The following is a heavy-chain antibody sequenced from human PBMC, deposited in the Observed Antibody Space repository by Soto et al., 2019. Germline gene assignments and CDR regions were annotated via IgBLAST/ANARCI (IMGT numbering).Heavy chain of an antibody. Sequence: GGSLRLSCAASGFTFSSYAMSWVRQAPGKGLEWVSAISGSGGSTYYADSVKGRFTISRDNSKNTRYLQMNSLRAEDTAVYYCAKDKTGSNRESFDYWGQGTLVTVSS. J-gene: IGHJ4*02. V-gene: IGHV3-23*01. CDR2: ISGSGGST. CDR1: GFTFSSYA. CDR3: AKDKTGSNRESFDY.